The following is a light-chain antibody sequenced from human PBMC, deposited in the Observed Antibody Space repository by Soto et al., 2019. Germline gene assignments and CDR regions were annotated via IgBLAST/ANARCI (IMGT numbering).Light chain of an antibody. CDR1: QSVTSSY. V-gene: IGKV3-20*01. CDR2: GAS. J-gene: IGKJ1*01. CDR3: QQYGGLPT. Sequence: EIVLTQSPGTLSLSPGASSTLSGRARQSVTSSYIAWYQQKSGQPPRLLLYGASSRATGIPDRFRGSGSGTDFTLTISRLEPEDFAVYYCQQYGGLPTVGKGNKVDNK.